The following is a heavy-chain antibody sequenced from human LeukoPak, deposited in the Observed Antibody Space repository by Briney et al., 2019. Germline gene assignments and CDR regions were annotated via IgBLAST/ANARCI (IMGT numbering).Heavy chain of an antibody. CDR1: GFTFTHYY. D-gene: IGHD3-10*01. CDR3: ARDPGGNYFGPGTYFAY. Sequence: GASVKVSCKASGFTFTHYYIHWVRQARGQGLEWMGRIDGETGNTRYAQNFQGRVTMTRDMSTSTVYMELSSLRFEDTADYYCARDPGGNYFGPGTYFAYWGQGTLLTVSS. J-gene: IGHJ4*02. V-gene: IGHV1-46*01. CDR2: IDGETGNT.